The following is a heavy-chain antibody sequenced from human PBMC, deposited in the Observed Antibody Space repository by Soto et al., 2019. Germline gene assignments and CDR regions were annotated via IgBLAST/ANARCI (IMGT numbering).Heavy chain of an antibody. J-gene: IGHJ6*02. CDR3: ARRLYYDSSGFEGGGMDV. V-gene: IGHV4-39*01. D-gene: IGHD3-22*01. Sequence: PSETLSLTCTVSGCSISSSSYYWGWIRQPPEKGLEWIGSIYYSGSTYYNPSLKSRVTISVDTSKNQFSLKLSSVTAADTAVYYCARRLYYDSSGFEGGGMDVWGQGTTVTVS. CDR1: GCSISSSSYY. CDR2: IYYSGST.